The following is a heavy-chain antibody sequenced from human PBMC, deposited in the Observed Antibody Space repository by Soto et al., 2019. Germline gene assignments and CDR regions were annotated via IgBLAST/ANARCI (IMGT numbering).Heavy chain of an antibody. D-gene: IGHD6-19*01. V-gene: IGHV3-21*01. Sequence: PGGSLRLSCAASGFTFSSYSMNWVRQAPGKGLEWVSSISSSSSYIYYADSVKGRFTISRDNAKNSLYLQMNSLRAEDTAVYYCARRVEGPIAVAGYYYYGMDVWGQGTTVTVSS. CDR1: GFTFSSYS. CDR3: ARRVEGPIAVAGYYYYGMDV. J-gene: IGHJ6*02. CDR2: ISSSSSYI.